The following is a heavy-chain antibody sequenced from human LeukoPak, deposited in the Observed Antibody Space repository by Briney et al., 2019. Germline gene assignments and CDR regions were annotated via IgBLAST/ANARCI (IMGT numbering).Heavy chain of an antibody. J-gene: IGHJ4*02. Sequence: SETLSLTCTVSGGSISSSSYYWGWIRQPPGKGLEWIGSIYYSGSTYYNPSLKSRVTISVDTSKNQFSLKLSSVTVADTAVYYCARDGREEDSWIQLWLPFDYWGQGTLVTVSS. CDR2: IYYSGST. CDR3: ARDGREEDSWIQLWLPFDY. CDR1: GGSISSSSYY. D-gene: IGHD5-18*01. V-gene: IGHV4-39*07.